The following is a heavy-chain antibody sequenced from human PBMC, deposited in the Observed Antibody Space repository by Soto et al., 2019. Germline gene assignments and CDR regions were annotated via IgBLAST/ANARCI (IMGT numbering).Heavy chain of an antibody. CDR1: GFTFSSYG. CDR3: ARDHYYGDHYYGMDV. J-gene: IGHJ6*02. D-gene: IGHD4-17*01. Sequence: GGSLRLSCAASGFTFSSYGMHWVRQAPGKGLEWVAVIWYDGSNKYYADSVKGRFTISRDNSKNTLYLQMNSLRAEDTAVYYCARDHYYGDHYYGMDVWGQGTTVTVSS. CDR2: IWYDGSNK. V-gene: IGHV3-33*01.